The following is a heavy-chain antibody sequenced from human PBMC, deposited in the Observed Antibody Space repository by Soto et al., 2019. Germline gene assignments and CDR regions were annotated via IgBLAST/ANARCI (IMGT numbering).Heavy chain of an antibody. CDR2: IWSAGLI. CDR1: GFTVSSKY. CDR3: PREAPMDV. J-gene: IGHJ6*02. Sequence: DVQLVETGGGLIQPGGSLRLSCAASGFTVSSKYMSWVRQAPGKGLEWVSIIWSAGLIYYADSVRGRFTISRDISKNILYLEMTSLRADDPAVYYCPREAPMDVWGQGTTVTVSS. V-gene: IGHV3-53*02.